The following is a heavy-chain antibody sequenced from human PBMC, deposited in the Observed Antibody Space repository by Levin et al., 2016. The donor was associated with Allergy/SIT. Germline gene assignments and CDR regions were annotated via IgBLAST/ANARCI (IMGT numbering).Heavy chain of an antibody. D-gene: IGHD2-15*01. J-gene: IGHJ6*03. Sequence: WVRQAPGQGLEWMGWINPNSGGTNYAQKFQGRVTMTRDTSISTAYMELSRLRSDDTAVYYCVRSRYYYYMDVWGKGTTVTVSS. CDR3: VRSRYYYYMDV. V-gene: IGHV1-2*02. CDR2: INPNSGGT.